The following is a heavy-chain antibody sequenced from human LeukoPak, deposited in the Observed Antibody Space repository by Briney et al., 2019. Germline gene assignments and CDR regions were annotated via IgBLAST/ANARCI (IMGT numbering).Heavy chain of an antibody. J-gene: IGHJ3*02. Sequence: PGGSLRLSCAASGFTVSSNYMSWVRQAPGKGLEWVSVIYSGGSTYYADSVKGRFTISRDNSKNTLYLQMNSLRAEDTAVYYCARPTRYCSGGSCLGAFDIWGQGTMVTVSS. D-gene: IGHD2-15*01. CDR1: GFTVSSNY. CDR3: ARPTRYCSGGSCLGAFDI. CDR2: IYSGGST. V-gene: IGHV3-66*01.